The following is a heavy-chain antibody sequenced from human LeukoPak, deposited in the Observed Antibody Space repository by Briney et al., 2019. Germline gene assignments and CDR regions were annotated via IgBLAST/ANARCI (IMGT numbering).Heavy chain of an antibody. CDR2: ISNDGSKK. CDR1: GFTFSSYG. J-gene: IGHJ4*02. CDR3: AKDRYSYAFEYFDS. Sequence: GGSLRLSCAASGFTFSSYGMHWVRQAPGKGLEWVAVISNDGSKKYSADSVKGRFTISRDNSKNTLYLQTNSLRAEDTAVYYCAKDRYSYAFEYFDSWGQGTLDTVSS. D-gene: IGHD5-18*01. V-gene: IGHV3-30*18.